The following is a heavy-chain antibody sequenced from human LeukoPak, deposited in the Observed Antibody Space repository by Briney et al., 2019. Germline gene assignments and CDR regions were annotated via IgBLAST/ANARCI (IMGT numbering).Heavy chain of an antibody. V-gene: IGHV4-59*01. CDR1: GGSISRYY. J-gene: IGHJ3*02. CDR2: IYYSGST. CDR3: AKDWAIVVVPAAVDAFDI. D-gene: IGHD2-2*01. Sequence: SETLSLTCTVSGGSISRYYWSWIRQPPGKGLEWIGYIYYSGSTNYNPSLKSRVTISVDTSKNQFSLELSSVTAADTAVYYCAKDWAIVVVPAAVDAFDIWGQGTMVTVSS.